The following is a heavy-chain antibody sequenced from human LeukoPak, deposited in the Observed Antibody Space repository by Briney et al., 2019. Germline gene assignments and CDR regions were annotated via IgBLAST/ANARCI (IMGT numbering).Heavy chain of an antibody. V-gene: IGHV4-34*01. CDR2: INHSGST. J-gene: IGHJ4*02. Sequence: SETLSLTCAVYGGSFSGYYWSWIRQPPGKGLEWIGEINHSGSTNYNPSLKSRVTISVDTSKNQFSLKLSSVTAADTAVYYCAGERLSIGCLDYWGQGTLVTVSS. CDR3: AGERLSIGCLDY. D-gene: IGHD6-25*01. CDR1: GGSFSGYY.